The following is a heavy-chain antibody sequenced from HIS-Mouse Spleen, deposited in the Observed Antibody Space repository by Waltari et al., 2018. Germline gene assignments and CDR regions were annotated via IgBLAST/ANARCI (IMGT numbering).Heavy chain of an antibody. CDR3: AREIPYSSSWYDWYFDL. CDR1: GGSISSSSYY. V-gene: IGHV4-39*07. Sequence: QLQLQEAGPGLVKPSETLSLTCTVSGGSISSSSYYLVWFRQPPGKGLEWIGSIYYSGSTYYNPSLKSRVTISVDTSKNQFSLKLSSVTAADTAVYYCAREIPYSSSWYDWYFDLWGRGTLVTVSS. J-gene: IGHJ2*01. D-gene: IGHD6-13*01. CDR2: IYYSGST.